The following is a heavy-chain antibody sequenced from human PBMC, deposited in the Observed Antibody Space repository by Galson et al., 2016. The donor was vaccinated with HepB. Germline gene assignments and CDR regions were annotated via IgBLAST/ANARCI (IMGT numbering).Heavy chain of an antibody. J-gene: IGHJ3*02. V-gene: IGHV4-31*03. D-gene: IGHD3-22*01. CDR3: ARDQINSGYSLHHNVLDI. CDR1: GDSISSSTYQ. Sequence: TLSLTCTVSGDSISSSTYQWSWIRQYPGKGLEWIGNINYSGRTYYNPSLRSRVIMSRDTSKNQISLELTSVTAADTGVYFCARDQINSGYSLHHNVLDIWGLGTMVSVSS. CDR2: INYSGRT.